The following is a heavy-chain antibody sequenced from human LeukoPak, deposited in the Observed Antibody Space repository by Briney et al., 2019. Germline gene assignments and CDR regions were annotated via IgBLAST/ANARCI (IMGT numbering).Heavy chain of an antibody. D-gene: IGHD1-26*01. V-gene: IGHV1-46*01. CDR2: INASGGGT. CDR3: ARARHYRYSETYDSDY. CDR1: GYTFTNYY. J-gene: IGHJ4*02. Sequence: ASVTLTCTASGYTFTNYYIHWVRQAPGRGLEWMGIINASGGGTSYAQKFQGRVTMTRDTSTSTVYMELSSLRSEDTAIYYCARARHYRYSETYDSDYWGQGTLVTVSS.